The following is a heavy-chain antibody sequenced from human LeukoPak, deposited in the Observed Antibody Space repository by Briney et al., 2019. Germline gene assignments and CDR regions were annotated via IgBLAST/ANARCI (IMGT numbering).Heavy chain of an antibody. CDR3: ARGLEVEYGSGSYPWAFDI. V-gene: IGHV4-34*01. Sequence: SETLSLTCAVYGGSFSGYCWSWIRQPPGKGLEWIGEINHSGSTNYNPSLKSRVTISVDTSKNQFSLKLSSVTAADTAVYYCARGLEVEYGSGSYPWAFDIWGQGTMVTVSS. D-gene: IGHD3-10*01. J-gene: IGHJ3*02. CDR1: GGSFSGYC. CDR2: INHSGST.